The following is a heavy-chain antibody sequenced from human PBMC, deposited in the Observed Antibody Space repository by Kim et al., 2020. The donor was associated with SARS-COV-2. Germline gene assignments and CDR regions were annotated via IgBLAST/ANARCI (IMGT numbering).Heavy chain of an antibody. J-gene: IGHJ6*02. Sequence: ASVKVSCKASGYTFTGYYMHWVRQAPGQGLEWMGWINPNSGGTNYAQKFQGWVTMTRDTSISTAYMELSRLRSDDTAVYYCAGDMYSSSWYGSYYYYYGMDVWGQGTTVTVS. CDR3: AGDMYSSSWYGSYYYYYGMDV. D-gene: IGHD6-13*01. V-gene: IGHV1-2*04. CDR2: INPNSGGT. CDR1: GYTFTGYY.